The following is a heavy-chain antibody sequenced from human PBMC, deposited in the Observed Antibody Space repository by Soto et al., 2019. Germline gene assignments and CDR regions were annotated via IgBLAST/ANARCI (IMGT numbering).Heavy chain of an antibody. CDR2: IYYSGST. CDR3: AREGVSSSWYNYYGMDV. CDR1: GGSISSYY. V-gene: IGHV4-59*01. Sequence: QVQLQESGPGLVKPSETLSLTCTVSGGSISSYYWSWIRQPPGKGLEWIGYIYYSGSTNYNPSLKSRVTISVDTSKNQFSLKLSSVTAADTAVYYCAREGVSSSWYNYYGMDVWGHGTTVPVSS. J-gene: IGHJ6*02. D-gene: IGHD6-13*01.